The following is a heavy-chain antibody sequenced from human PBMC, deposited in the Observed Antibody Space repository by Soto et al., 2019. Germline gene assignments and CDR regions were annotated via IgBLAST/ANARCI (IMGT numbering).Heavy chain of an antibody. J-gene: IGHJ4*02. CDR1: GYSFTSYW. CDR3: ARVDSSGCSEY. CDR2: TYPGDSDT. Sequence: GESLKISCKGSGYSFTSYWIGWVRQMPGKGLECMGFTYPGDSDTTYSPSFQGHVTISADKYSSTAYLQWSSLKASDTAMYYCARVDSSGCSEYWGQGTLVTVSS. D-gene: IGHD6-25*01. V-gene: IGHV5-51*01.